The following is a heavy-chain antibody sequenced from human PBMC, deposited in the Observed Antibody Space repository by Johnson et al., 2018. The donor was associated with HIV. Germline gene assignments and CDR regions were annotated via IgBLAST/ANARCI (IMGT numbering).Heavy chain of an antibody. CDR2: IKQDGSEK. J-gene: IGHJ3*02. Sequence: EVQLVESGGGVVQPGRSLRLSCAASGFTFSSYWMNWVRQAPGKGLEWVANIKQDGSEKYYVDSVKGRFTISRDNAKNSLYLQMNSLWAEDTAVYYCARDTGDGLQRGAFDIWGQGTVVTVSS. V-gene: IGHV3-7*01. CDR1: GFTFSSYW. CDR3: ARDTGDGLQRGAFDI. D-gene: IGHD5-24*01.